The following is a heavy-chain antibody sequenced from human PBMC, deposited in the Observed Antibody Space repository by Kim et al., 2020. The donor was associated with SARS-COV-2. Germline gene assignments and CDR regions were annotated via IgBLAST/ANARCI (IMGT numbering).Heavy chain of an antibody. CDR2: SGSL. Sequence: SGSLYYADSVKGRFTISRDNAQKSVYLQMNSLRDEDTAVYYCARARYFDYWGQGTLVTVSS. D-gene: IGHD1-20*01. CDR3: ARARYFDY. V-gene: IGHV3-48*02. J-gene: IGHJ4*02.